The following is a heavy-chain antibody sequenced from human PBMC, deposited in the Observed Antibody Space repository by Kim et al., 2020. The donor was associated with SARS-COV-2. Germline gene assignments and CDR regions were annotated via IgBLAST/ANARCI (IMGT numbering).Heavy chain of an antibody. J-gene: IGHJ3*01. CDR1: GFTFGRYW. D-gene: IGHD3-22*01. CDR2: IKEDGSQK. Sequence: GGSLRLSCEASGFTFGRYWMSWVRQAPGRGLEWVANIKEDGSQKFYVDSVKGRFTISRDNAENSLSLQMNSLTVGDTAVYFCATYHYDSRGRTAFDFWGHGTLVTVSS. V-gene: IGHV3-7*01. CDR3: ATYHYDSRGRTAFDF.